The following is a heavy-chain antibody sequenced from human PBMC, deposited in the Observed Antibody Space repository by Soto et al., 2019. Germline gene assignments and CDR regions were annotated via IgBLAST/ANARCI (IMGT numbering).Heavy chain of an antibody. CDR1: GGSISSYY. J-gene: IGHJ6*02. CDR2: IYYSGST. Sequence: ASETLSLTCTVSGGSISSYYWSWIRQPPGKGLEWIGYIYYSGSTNYNPSLKSRVNISVDTSKNQFSLKLSSVTAADTAVYYCARVGYGDYTLYYYYGMDVWGQGTTVTVSS. D-gene: IGHD4-17*01. V-gene: IGHV4-59*01. CDR3: ARVGYGDYTLYYYYGMDV.